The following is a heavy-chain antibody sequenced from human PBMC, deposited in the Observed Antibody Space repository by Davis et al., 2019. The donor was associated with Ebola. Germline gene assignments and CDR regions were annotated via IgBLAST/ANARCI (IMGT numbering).Heavy chain of an antibody. CDR3: ARGSGSRRLYYFDY. V-gene: IGHV3-33*01. D-gene: IGHD1-26*01. Sequence: GESLKISCAASGFTFSSYDMHWVRQAPGKGLKWVAVIWYDGSNKYYADSVKGRFTISRDNSKNTLYLQMNSLRAEDSAVYYCARGSGSRRLYYFDYWGQGTLVTVSS. J-gene: IGHJ4*02. CDR2: IWYDGSNK. CDR1: GFTFSSYD.